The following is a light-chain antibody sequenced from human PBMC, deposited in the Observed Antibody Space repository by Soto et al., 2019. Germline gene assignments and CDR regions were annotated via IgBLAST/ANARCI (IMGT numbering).Light chain of an antibody. CDR3: CSYAGSSTYV. Sequence: QSALTQPASWFGSPGQSITISCTGTSSVVGSYNLVSWYQQHPGKGPKLMIYEGSKRPSGVSNRFSGSKSGNTASLTISGLQAEDEADYYCCSYAGSSTYVFGTGTKVTVL. CDR1: SSVVGSYNL. J-gene: IGLJ1*01. V-gene: IGLV2-23*01. CDR2: EGS.